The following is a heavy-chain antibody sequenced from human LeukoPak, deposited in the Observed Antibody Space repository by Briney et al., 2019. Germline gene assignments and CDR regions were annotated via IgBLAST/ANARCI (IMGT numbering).Heavy chain of an antibody. Sequence: SQTLSLTCAIFGDGFSSNTTAWSWIRQSPKRGLEWLARTYYRSRWYSHSADSGKSLITINPDTSKNQPSLQLTSVTPEDTAVYYCAKDRKETGGWIHFDSWGQGTLVTVSS. CDR2: TYYRSRWYS. D-gene: IGHD2-8*02. V-gene: IGHV6-1*01. CDR1: GDGFSSNTTA. J-gene: IGHJ4*02. CDR3: AKDRKETGGWIHFDS.